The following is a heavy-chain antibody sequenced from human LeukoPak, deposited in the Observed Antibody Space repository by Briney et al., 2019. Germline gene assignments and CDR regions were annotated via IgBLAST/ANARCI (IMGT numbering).Heavy chain of an antibody. CDR3: ARLRVDYSSSWGGNWFDP. J-gene: IGHJ5*02. V-gene: IGHV4-59*01. Sequence: SPETLSLTCTVSGGSISSYYWSWIRQPPGKGLEWIGYIYYSGSTNYNPSLKSRVTISVDTSKNQFSLKLSSVTAADTAVYYCARLRVDYSSSWGGNWFDPWGQGTLVTVSS. CDR2: IYYSGST. CDR1: GGSISSYY. D-gene: IGHD6-13*01.